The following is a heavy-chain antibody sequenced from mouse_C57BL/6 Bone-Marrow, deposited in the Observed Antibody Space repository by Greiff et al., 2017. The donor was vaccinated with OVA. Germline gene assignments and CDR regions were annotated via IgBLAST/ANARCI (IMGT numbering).Heavy chain of an antibody. CDR3: ATNYYGSGGY. J-gene: IGHJ3*01. V-gene: IGHV6-3*01. CDR2: IRMKSDNYET. Sequence: EVKLQESGGGLVQPGGSMKLSCVASGFTFSNYWMNWVRQTPEKGLEWVAQIRMKSDNYETHYAESVKGRFTISRDNYKSSVYLQRNNLRAEDTGIYYCATNYYGSGGYWGQGTLVTVSA. D-gene: IGHD1-1*01. CDR1: GFTFSNYW.